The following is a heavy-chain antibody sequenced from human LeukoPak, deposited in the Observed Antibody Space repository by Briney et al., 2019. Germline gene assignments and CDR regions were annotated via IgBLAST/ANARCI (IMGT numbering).Heavy chain of an antibody. V-gene: IGHV4-34*01. Sequence: SETLSLMRALCGGSFSGYYWSWIRQPPGQGLEWIGEINHSGSTNYNPSLKSRVTISVDTSKNQFSLKLSSVTAADTAVYYCARLYDYLDLWGQGTQVSLSS. CDR1: GGSFSGYY. J-gene: IGHJ4*02. CDR2: INHSGST. D-gene: IGHD5/OR15-5a*01. CDR3: ARLYDYLDL.